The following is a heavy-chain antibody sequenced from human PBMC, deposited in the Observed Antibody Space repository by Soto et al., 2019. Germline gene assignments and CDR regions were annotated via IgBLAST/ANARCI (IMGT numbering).Heavy chain of an antibody. CDR3: ARVVGYCSSTSCSNWFDP. D-gene: IGHD2-2*01. J-gene: IGHJ5*02. CDR2: TRNKANSYTT. V-gene: IGHV3-72*01. Sequence: LRLSCAASGFTFSDHYMDWVRQAPGKGLEWVGRTRNKANSYTTEYAASVKGRFTISRDDSKNSLYLQMNSLKTEDTAVYYCARVVGYCSSTSCSNWFDPWGQRTLVTVSS. CDR1: GFTFSDHY.